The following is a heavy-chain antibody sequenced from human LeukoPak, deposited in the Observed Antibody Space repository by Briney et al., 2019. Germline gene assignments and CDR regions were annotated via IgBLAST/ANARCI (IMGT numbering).Heavy chain of an antibody. V-gene: IGHV3-30*18. CDR2: ISYDGSNK. Sequence: PGGSLRLSCAASGFTFSSYGMSWVRQAPGKGLEWVAVISYDGSNKYYADSVKGRFTISRDNSKNTLYLQMTSLRGEDTAVYYCAKNYESGRGVPYAMDVWGQGTTVTVSS. CDR1: GFTFSSYG. CDR3: AKNYESGRGVPYAMDV. J-gene: IGHJ6*02. D-gene: IGHD3-10*01.